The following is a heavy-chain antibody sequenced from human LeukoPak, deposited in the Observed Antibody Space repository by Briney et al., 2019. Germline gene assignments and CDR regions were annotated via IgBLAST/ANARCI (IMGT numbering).Heavy chain of an antibody. D-gene: IGHD3-22*01. CDR2: INADGSTT. CDR1: GSGFTFNNYW. CDR3: AKGIVGVIATNYFDY. V-gene: IGHV3-74*01. Sequence: GGSLRLSCAASGSGFTFNNYWMHWVRQAPGKGLVWVSRINADGSTTSYADSVRGRFTISRDNARNTLYLQMNSLRAEDTAAYFCAKGIVGVIATNYFDYWGQGTLVTVSS. J-gene: IGHJ4*02.